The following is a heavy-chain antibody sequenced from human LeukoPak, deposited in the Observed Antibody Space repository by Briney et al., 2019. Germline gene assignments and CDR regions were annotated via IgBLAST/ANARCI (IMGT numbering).Heavy chain of an antibody. V-gene: IGHV4-30-2*01. J-gene: IGHJ5*02. CDR3: ARDGKPMAKKYYYDSSGPPSA. CDR2: IYHSGST. D-gene: IGHD3-22*01. Sequence: PSQTLSLTCAVSGGSISSGGYSWSWIRQPPGKGLEWIGYIYHSGSTNYNPSLKSRVTISVDTSKNQFSLKLSSVTAADTAVYYCARDGKPMAKKYYYDSSGPPSAWGQGTLVTVSS. CDR1: GGSISSGGYS.